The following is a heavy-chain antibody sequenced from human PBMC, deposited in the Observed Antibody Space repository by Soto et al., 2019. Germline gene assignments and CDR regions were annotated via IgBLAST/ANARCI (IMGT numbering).Heavy chain of an antibody. CDR3: AREYLVGATTSFDY. J-gene: IGHJ4*02. D-gene: IGHD1-26*01. V-gene: IGHV1-69*01. CDR1: GGTFSSYA. CDR2: IIPIFGTA. Sequence: QVKLVQSGAEVKKPGSSVKVSCKASGGTFSSYAISWVRQARGQGLEWMGGIIPIFGTANYAQKFQGRVTITADESTSTAYMELSSLRSEDTAVYYCAREYLVGATTSFDYWGQGTLVTVSS.